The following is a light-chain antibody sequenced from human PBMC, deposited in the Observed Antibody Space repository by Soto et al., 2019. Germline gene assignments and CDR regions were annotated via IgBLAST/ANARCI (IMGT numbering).Light chain of an antibody. CDR3: QQYNNWPRWT. J-gene: IGKJ1*01. V-gene: IGKV3-20*01. Sequence: EIVLTQSPGTLSLSPGETATLCCRASQSVSSSYLAWYQQKPGQAPRLLIYGASSRATGIPDRFSGSGSGTDFTLTISRLQSEDFAVYYCQQYNNWPRWTFGQGTKVDI. CDR1: QSVSSSY. CDR2: GAS.